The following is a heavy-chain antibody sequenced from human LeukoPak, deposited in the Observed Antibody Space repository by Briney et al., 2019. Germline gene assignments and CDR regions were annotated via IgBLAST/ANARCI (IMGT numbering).Heavy chain of an antibody. CDR1: GFTFSSYS. J-gene: IGHJ4*02. CDR3: ANGYEFES. CDR2: LRYDGSTK. Sequence: TGGSLRLSCAASGFTFSSYSMHWVRQAPGKGLEWVAFLRYDGSTKYYADSVKGRFTISRDNSKNTLYLQMNSLRPEDTAVYCCANGYEFESWGQGALVTVSS. D-gene: IGHD2-2*01. V-gene: IGHV3-30*02.